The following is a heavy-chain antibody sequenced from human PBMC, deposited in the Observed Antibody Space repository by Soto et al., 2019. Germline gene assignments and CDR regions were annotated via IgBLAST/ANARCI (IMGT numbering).Heavy chain of an antibody. Sequence: TLSLTCAVSGGSISSSNWWSWVRQPPGKGLEWIGEIYHSGSTNYNPSLKSRVTISVDKSKNQFSLKLSSVTAADTAVYYCARIHSSSSGGIWFDPWGQGTLVTVSS. J-gene: IGHJ5*02. CDR2: IYHSGST. D-gene: IGHD6-6*01. CDR3: ARIHSSSSGGIWFDP. V-gene: IGHV4-4*02. CDR1: GGSISSSNW.